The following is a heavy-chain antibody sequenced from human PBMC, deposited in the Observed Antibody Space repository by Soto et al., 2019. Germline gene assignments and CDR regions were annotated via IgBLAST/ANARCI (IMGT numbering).Heavy chain of an antibody. J-gene: IGHJ6*02. V-gene: IGHV3-30-3*01. Sequence: GGSLRFSCAASGFTFSSYAMHWVRQAPGKGLEWVAVISYDGSNKYYADSVKGRFTISRDNSKNTLYLQMNSLRAEDTAVYYCARDGVDIVADYYYYYGMDVWGQGTTVTVSS. CDR1: GFTFSSYA. CDR2: ISYDGSNK. D-gene: IGHD5-12*01. CDR3: ARDGVDIVADYYYYYGMDV.